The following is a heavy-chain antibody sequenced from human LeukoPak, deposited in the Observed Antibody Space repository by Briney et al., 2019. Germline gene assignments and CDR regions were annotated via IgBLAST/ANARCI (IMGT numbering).Heavy chain of an antibody. CDR2: ISSSSSYI. CDR1: GFTFSSYS. V-gene: IGHV3-21*01. CDR3: ARASLRYFDSWGAFDI. J-gene: IGHJ3*02. Sequence: GSLRLSCAASGFTFSSYSMNWVRQAPGKGLEWVSSISSSSSYIYYADSVKGRFTISRDNAKNSLYLQMSSLRAEDTAVYYCARASLRYFDSWGAFDIWGQGTMVTVSS. D-gene: IGHD3-9*01.